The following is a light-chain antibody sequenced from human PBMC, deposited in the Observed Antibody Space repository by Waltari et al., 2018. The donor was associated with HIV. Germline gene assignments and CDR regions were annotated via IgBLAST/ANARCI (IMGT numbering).Light chain of an antibody. CDR3: QQRSNWPPVT. Sequence: LSQGERATLSCRASQNIGNYLAWYQQKPGQAPRLLIYDASTRASGIPARFSGSGSGTDFTLTISSLEPEDVAVYYCQQRSNWPPVTFGQGTRLEI. CDR2: DAS. J-gene: IGKJ5*01. V-gene: IGKV3-11*01. CDR1: QNIGNY.